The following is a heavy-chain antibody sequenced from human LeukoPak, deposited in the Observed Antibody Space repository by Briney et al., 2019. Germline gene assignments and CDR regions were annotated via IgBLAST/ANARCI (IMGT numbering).Heavy chain of an antibody. V-gene: IGHV4-59*01. CDR1: GGSISSYY. Sequence: TSETLSLTCTVSGGSISSYYWSWIRQPPGKGLEWIGYIYYSGSTNYNPSLKSRVTISVDTSKNQFSLKLSSVTAADTAVYYCARGLMMAVAGRGESHYWGQGTLVTVSS. D-gene: IGHD6-13*01. CDR3: ARGLMMAVAGRGESHY. CDR2: IYYSGST. J-gene: IGHJ4*02.